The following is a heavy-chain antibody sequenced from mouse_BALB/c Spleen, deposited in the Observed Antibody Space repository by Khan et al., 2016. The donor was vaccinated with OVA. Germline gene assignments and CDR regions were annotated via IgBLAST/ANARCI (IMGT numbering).Heavy chain of an antibody. D-gene: IGHD2-2*01. V-gene: IGHV1-52*01. CDR1: GYTFTSYW. CDR3: ARREKYGYDPAWFAY. J-gene: IGHJ3*01. CDR2: INPSDSES. Sequence: VQLQQPGAELVRPGASVKLSYKASGYTFTSYWMNWVRQRPRQGLEWIGKINPSDSESHYNQMFKDKATLTVDKSSGTAYMQFSSLTSEDSAVYYCARREKYGYDPAWFAYWGQGTLVTVSA.